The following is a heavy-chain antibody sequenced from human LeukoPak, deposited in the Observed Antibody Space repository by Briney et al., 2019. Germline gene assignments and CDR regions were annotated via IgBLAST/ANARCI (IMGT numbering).Heavy chain of an antibody. Sequence: GGSLRLSCAASGFTFSSYGMHWVRQAPGKGLEWVAVIWYDGSNKYYADSVKGRFTISRDDSKNTLYLQMNSLRAEDTAVYYCARAPTVVAAFDYWGQGTLVTVSS. V-gene: IGHV3-33*01. CDR2: IWYDGSNK. CDR3: ARAPTVVAAFDY. CDR1: GFTFSSYG. J-gene: IGHJ4*02. D-gene: IGHD2-15*01.